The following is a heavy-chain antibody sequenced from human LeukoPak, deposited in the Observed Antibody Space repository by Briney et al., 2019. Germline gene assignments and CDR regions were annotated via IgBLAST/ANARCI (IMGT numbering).Heavy chain of an antibody. CDR2: ISSSSSYI. J-gene: IGHJ4*02. CDR3: AREDGDSLGGFDY. V-gene: IGHV3-21*01. Sequence: GGSLRLSCAASGFTFSSYSMNWVRQAPGKGLEWVSSISSSSSYIYYADSVKGRFTISRDNAKNSLYLQMNSLRAEDTAVYYCAREDGDSLGGFDYWGQGTLVTVSS. D-gene: IGHD4-17*01. CDR1: GFTFSSYS.